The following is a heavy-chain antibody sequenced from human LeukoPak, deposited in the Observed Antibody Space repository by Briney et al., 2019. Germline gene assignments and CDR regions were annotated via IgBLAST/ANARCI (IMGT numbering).Heavy chain of an antibody. D-gene: IGHD5-12*01. CDR3: ARERGYSGYDYFIDSPSDY. J-gene: IGHJ4*02. Sequence: GVSLRLSCAASGFTFSSYEMNWVRQAPGKGLEWVSYISSSGSTIYNADSVKGRFTISRDNAKNSLYLQMNSLRAEDTAVYYCARERGYSGYDYFIDSPSDYWGQGTLVTVSS. V-gene: IGHV3-48*03. CDR2: ISSSGSTI. CDR1: GFTFSSYE.